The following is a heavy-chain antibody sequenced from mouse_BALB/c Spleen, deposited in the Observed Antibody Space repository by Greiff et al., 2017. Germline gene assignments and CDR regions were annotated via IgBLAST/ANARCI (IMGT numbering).Heavy chain of an antibody. D-gene: IGHD2-1*01. CDR2: IYPGNSDT. V-gene: IGHV1-5*01. CDR3: TRVHDGNSYFVV. CDR1: GYTFTSYW. Sequence: EVQLQQSGTVLARPGASVKMSCKASGYTFTSYWMHWVKQRPGQGLEWIGAIYPGNSDTSYNQKFKGKANLTAVTSTSTAFMELSSLINEDSAVYYCTRVHDGNSYFVVWGAGTTVTVSS. J-gene: IGHJ1*01.